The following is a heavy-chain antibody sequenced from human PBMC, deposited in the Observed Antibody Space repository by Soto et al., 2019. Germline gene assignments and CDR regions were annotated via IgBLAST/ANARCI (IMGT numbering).Heavy chain of an antibody. CDR3: ARSTPGNPFDI. Sequence: EVQLVESGGGLVKPGGSLRVSCAASGFSFTSYTMNWVRQTPGKGLEWVASISAGGRSIYYADSLKGRSTVSRDNAKSFLYLQMTSLRAEDTAVYYCARSTPGNPFDICAHGTMVTVSS. CDR1: GFSFTSYT. CDR2: ISAGGRSI. J-gene: IGHJ3*02. V-gene: IGHV3-21*06. D-gene: IGHD3-10*01.